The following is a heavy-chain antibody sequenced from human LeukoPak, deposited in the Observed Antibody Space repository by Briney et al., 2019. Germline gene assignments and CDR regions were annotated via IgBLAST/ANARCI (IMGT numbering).Heavy chain of an antibody. Sequence: PGGSLSLSCTASGFTLGVYAMSWVRQAPGKGLEWVGFIRSKAYGGTTEYAESVKGRFTISRDDSKSIAYLQMNSLKTEDTAVYYCTRVDLGVVAYYYYYYMDVWGKGTTVTVSS. J-gene: IGHJ6*03. CDR1: GFTLGVYA. CDR2: IRSKAYGGTT. CDR3: TRVDLGVVAYYYYYYMDV. V-gene: IGHV3-49*04. D-gene: IGHD3-22*01.